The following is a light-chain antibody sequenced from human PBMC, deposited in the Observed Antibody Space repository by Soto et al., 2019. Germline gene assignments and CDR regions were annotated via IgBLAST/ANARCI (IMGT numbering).Light chain of an antibody. CDR3: QQYDNLPYT. Sequence: DIQMTQSPSSLSASVGDRVTITCRASQTVSTYLNWYQHKPGTAPKLLIYGASNLETGVPSRFSGSGSGTDFTFTISSLQPEDIATYYCQQYDNLPYTFGQGTKLEIK. V-gene: IGKV1-33*01. J-gene: IGKJ2*01. CDR2: GAS. CDR1: QTVSTY.